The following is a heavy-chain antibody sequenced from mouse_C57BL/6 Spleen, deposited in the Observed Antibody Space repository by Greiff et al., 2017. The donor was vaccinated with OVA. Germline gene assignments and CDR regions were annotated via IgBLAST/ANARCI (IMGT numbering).Heavy chain of an antibody. Sequence: VKLQESGAELVRPGASVTLSCKASGYTFTDYEMHWVKQTPVHGLEWIGAIDPETGGTAYNQKFKGKAILTADKSSSTAYMELRSLTSEDSAVYYCTRRLRYFDVWGTGTTVTVSS. CDR1: GYTFTDYE. CDR3: TRRLRYFDV. CDR2: IDPETGGT. V-gene: IGHV1-15*01. D-gene: IGHD1-3*01. J-gene: IGHJ1*03.